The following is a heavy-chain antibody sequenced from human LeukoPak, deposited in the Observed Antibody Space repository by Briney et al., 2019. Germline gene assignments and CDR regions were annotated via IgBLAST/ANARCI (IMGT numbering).Heavy chain of an antibody. Sequence: GGSLRHSCAASGFTFSSYAMSWVRQAPGKGLEWVSAISGSGGSTYYADSVKGRFTISRDNSKNTLYLQMNSLRAEDTAVYYCAKASSSPYAFDIWGQGTMVTVSS. CDR3: AKASSSPYAFDI. CDR2: ISGSGGST. J-gene: IGHJ3*02. D-gene: IGHD6-13*01. CDR1: GFTFSSYA. V-gene: IGHV3-23*01.